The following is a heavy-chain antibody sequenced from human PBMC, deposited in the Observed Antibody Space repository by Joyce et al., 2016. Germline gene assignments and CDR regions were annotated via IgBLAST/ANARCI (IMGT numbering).Heavy chain of an antibody. CDR3: ASPGTRY. V-gene: IGHV3-7*03. D-gene: IGHD1-14*01. CDR1: EFTFSSYW. J-gene: IGHJ4*02. CDR2: IKKDGSER. Sequence: EVHLVESGGGLVQPGGSLRLSCAASEFTFSSYWMSGVRQAPGKGLEWVAKIKKDGSERYYVDSVKGRFTISRDNTKNSLYLQMNSLRVEDTAVYYCASPGTRYWGQGTLVTVSS.